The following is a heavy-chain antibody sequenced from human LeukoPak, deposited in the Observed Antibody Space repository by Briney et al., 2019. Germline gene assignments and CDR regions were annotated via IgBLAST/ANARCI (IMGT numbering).Heavy chain of an antibody. Sequence: PGGSPRLSCEASGFTFRSYWMSWVRQAPGKGLEWVANIKHDGSERYYVDSVKGRFTIARDNAKTPLYVQMNSLRTEDSAVYYCARAGMRSIKAFDIWGQGTMVTVSS. CDR2: IKHDGSER. CDR3: ARAGMRSIKAFDI. J-gene: IGHJ3*02. CDR1: GFTFRSYW. V-gene: IGHV3-7*05. D-gene: IGHD1-1*01.